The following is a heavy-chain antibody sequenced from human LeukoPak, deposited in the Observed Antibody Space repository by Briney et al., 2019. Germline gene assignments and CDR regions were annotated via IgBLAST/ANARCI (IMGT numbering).Heavy chain of an antibody. CDR2: IYYSGST. V-gene: IGHV4-59*01. D-gene: IGHD3-3*01. Sequence: PPETLSLTCTVSGGSISGYYWSWIRQPPGKGLEWIGYIYYSGSTNYNPSLKSRVTISVDTSKNQFSLKLSSVTAADTAVYYCARNDVWSGYYNYWGQGTVATVSS. J-gene: IGHJ4*02. CDR1: GGSISGYY. CDR3: ARNDVWSGYYNY.